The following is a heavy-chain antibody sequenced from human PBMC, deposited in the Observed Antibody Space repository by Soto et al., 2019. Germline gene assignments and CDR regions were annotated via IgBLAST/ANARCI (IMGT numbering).Heavy chain of an antibody. J-gene: IGHJ4*02. CDR3: ARIGYCSSTSCYGAFFDY. CDR1: GGSISSYY. CDR2: IYYSGST. Sequence: SETLSLTCTVSGGSISSYYWSWIRQPPGKGLEWIGYIYYSGSTNYNPSLKSRVTISVDTSKNQLSLKLSSVTAADTAVYYCARIGYCSSTSCYGAFFDYWGQGTLVTVSS. V-gene: IGHV4-59*01. D-gene: IGHD2-2*01.